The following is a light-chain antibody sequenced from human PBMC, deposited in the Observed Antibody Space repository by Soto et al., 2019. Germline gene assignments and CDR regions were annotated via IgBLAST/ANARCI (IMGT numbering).Light chain of an antibody. CDR3: QQYHTYPHT. V-gene: IGKV1D-16*01. Sequence: DIQMTQSPSSLSASVGDRVTISCRASQGISSWLAWYQQKPEKHPKSLIYAASSLQSGVPSRFSANGSGTHVTLGSTGLQPEDFVTYYCQQYHTYPHTFGQGTKLEIK. CDR2: AAS. J-gene: IGKJ2*01. CDR1: QGISSW.